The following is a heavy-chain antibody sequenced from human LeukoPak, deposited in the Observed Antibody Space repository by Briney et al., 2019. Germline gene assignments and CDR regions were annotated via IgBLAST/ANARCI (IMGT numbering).Heavy chain of an antibody. Sequence: SETLSLTCTVSGGSISSYFWSWIRQPPGKGLEWIGYIYYSGSTNYNPSLKSRVIISVDTSKNQFSLKLSSVTAADTAVYHCARLLPRDGDYGLDPWGQGTLVAVSS. D-gene: IGHD4-17*01. CDR1: GGSISSYF. V-gene: IGHV4-59*08. CDR3: ARLLPRDGDYGLDP. J-gene: IGHJ5*02. CDR2: IYYSGST.